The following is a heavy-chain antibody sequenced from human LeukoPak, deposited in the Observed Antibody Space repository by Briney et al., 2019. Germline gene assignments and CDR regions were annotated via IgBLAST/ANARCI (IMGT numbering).Heavy chain of an antibody. V-gene: IGHV4-59*11. CDR3: AGDQLALNAFDI. Sequence: SETLSLTCTVSGGSISSHYWSSIRQPPGEGLEWIGYISYIGSTNYSPSLKSRVTISVDTSKNQFSLRLSSVTAADTAIYYCAGDQLALNAFDIWGQGTMVTVSS. CDR1: GGSISSHY. D-gene: IGHD1-1*01. J-gene: IGHJ3*02. CDR2: ISYIGST.